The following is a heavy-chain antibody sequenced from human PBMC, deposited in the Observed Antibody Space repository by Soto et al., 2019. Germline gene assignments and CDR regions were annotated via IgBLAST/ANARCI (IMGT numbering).Heavy chain of an antibody. CDR1: GGSISSYY. D-gene: IGHD6-19*01. CDR3: ASEYSGGWYAYFDY. V-gene: IGHV4-59*08. Sequence: SETLSLTCTVSGGSISSYYWSWIRQPPGKGLEWIGYIYYSGSTNYNPSLKSRVTISVDTSKNQFSLKLSSVTAADTAVYYCASEYSGGWYAYFDYWGQGTLVTVSS. CDR2: IYYSGST. J-gene: IGHJ4*02.